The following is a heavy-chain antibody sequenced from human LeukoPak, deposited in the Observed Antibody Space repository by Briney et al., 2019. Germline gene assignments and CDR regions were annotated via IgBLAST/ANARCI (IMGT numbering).Heavy chain of an antibody. D-gene: IGHD6-19*01. Sequence: PGGSLRLPCAASGFTFDDNAMHWVRQAPGKGLEWVSGISWNSHSIGYADSVKGRFPISRDNAKNSLHLQMNSLRADDTALYYCVKDWGSSGKGNFQHWGQGTLVTVSS. V-gene: IGHV3-9*01. CDR1: GFTFDDNA. J-gene: IGHJ1*01. CDR3: VKDWGSSGKGNFQH. CDR2: ISWNSHSI.